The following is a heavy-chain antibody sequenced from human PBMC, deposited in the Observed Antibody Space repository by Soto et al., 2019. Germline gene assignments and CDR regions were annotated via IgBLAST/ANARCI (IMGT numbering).Heavy chain of an antibody. CDR3: AHSPCGAATDY. D-gene: IGHD1-26*01. J-gene: IGHJ4*02. Sequence: SGTTLVNPPQTLTLTCTVSGFSLSARGVGVGWFRQPPGTPLEWLASISWKDDKRYTPSLQSRLTITKDTSKNQVVLIMNDMDPIYTATDSCAHSPCGAATDYWGPGTLVTVSS. CDR2: ISWKDDK. V-gene: IGHV2-5*01. CDR1: GFSLSARGVG.